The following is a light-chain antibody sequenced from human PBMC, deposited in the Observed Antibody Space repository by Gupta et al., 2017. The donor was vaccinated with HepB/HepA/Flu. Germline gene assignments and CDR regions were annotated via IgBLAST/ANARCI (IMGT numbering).Light chain of an antibody. CDR1: SSNIGSNT. CDR2: SNN. V-gene: IGLV1-44*01. CDR3: AAWDDSLNGVV. J-gene: IGLJ2*01. Sequence: VLTQPPSASGTPGQRVTISCSGSSSNIGSNTVNWYQQLPGTAPKLLIYSNNQRPSGVPDRFSGSKSGTSASLAISGLQAEDEADYYCAAWDDSLNGVVFGGGTKLTVL.